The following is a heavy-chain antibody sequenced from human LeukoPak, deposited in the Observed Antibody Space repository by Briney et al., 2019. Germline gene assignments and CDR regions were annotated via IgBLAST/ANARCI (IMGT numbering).Heavy chain of an antibody. D-gene: IGHD3-3*01. V-gene: IGHV3-11*01. Sequence: GGSLRLSRAASGFTFSDYYMSWIRQAPGKGLEWISYISSSGSTIYYIDSVKGRFTMSRDNAKNSLYLQMTSLRAEDTAIYYCARRHDYFDYWGQGTLVTVSS. CDR2: ISSSGSTI. CDR1: GFTFSDYY. J-gene: IGHJ4*02. CDR3: ARRHDYFDY.